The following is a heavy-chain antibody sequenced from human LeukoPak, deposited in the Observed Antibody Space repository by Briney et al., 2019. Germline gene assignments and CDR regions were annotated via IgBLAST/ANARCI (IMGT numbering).Heavy chain of an antibody. D-gene: IGHD3-3*01. J-gene: IGHJ4*02. CDR2: IKQDGSEK. CDR3: ARDIAGKLRFLEWTHYYFDY. CDR1: GITFSNYW. V-gene: IGHV3-7*05. Sequence: PGRSLRLSCATSGITFSNYWLNWVRQAPGRGLEWVANIKQDGSEKFYVASVTGRFTISRDNAKKSLYLQMNSLRAEDMAVYYCARDIAGKLRFLEWTHYYFDYWGQGTLVTVSS.